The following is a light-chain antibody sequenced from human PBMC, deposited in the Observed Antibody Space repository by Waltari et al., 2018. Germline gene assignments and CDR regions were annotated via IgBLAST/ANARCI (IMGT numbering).Light chain of an antibody. Sequence: IQMTQSPSSLSASVGARATITCRASQSISSYLNLNQQKPGKAPKLLIYAASSLQSVVPSRFSGSGSGTDFTLTISSLQPEDFATYYCQQSYSTPGTFGQGTKLEIK. J-gene: IGKJ2*01. CDR3: QQSYSTPGT. CDR1: QSISSY. CDR2: AAS. V-gene: IGKV1-39*01.